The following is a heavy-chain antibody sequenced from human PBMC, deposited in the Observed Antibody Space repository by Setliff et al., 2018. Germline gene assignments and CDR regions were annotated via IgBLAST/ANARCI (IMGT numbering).Heavy chain of an antibody. CDR3: ARTDYYDSSGYFGYFDY. CDR2: ISYDGSNK. D-gene: IGHD3-22*01. CDR1: GFTFGDYA. J-gene: IGHJ4*02. Sequence: PGGSLRLSCTASGFTFGDYAMHWVRQAPGKGLEWVAVISYDGSNKYYADSVKGRFTISRDNSKNTLYLQMNSLRAEDTAVYYCARTDYYDSSGYFGYFDYWGQGTLVTVSS. V-gene: IGHV3-30-3*01.